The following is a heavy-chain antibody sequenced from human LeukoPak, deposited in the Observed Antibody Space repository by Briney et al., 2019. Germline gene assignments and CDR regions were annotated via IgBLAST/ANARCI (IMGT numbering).Heavy chain of an antibody. Sequence: GASVKVSCKASGYTVTSYGISGVRQAPGQGLEWMGWISAYNGNTNYAQKLQGRVTMTTDTSTSTAYMELRSLRSDDTAVYYCARDRVFRLWFGEGGMDVWGKGTTVTVSS. CDR1: GYTVTSYG. CDR2: ISAYNGNT. J-gene: IGHJ6*04. V-gene: IGHV1-18*01. D-gene: IGHD3-10*01. CDR3: ARDRVFRLWFGEGGMDV.